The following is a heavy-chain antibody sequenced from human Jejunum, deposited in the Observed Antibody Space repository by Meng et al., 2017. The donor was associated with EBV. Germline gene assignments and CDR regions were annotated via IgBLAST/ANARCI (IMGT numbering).Heavy chain of an antibody. Sequence: QLQLVEAGGGVGQPGRSLRLSCAHSGLNFSSYGMHWVRQAPGKGLEWVALISPDGNNKYYADSVKGRFTISRDNSKNTLYVQINSLRTEDTAVYYCARDGSGWYPGDYWGQGTLVTVSS. D-gene: IGHD6-19*01. V-gene: IGHV3-30*03. CDR3: ARDGSGWYPGDY. J-gene: IGHJ4*02. CDR2: ISPDGNNK. CDR1: GLNFSSYG.